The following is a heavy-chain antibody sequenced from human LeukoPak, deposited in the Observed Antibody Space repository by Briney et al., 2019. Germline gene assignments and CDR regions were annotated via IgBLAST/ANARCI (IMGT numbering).Heavy chain of an antibody. D-gene: IGHD3-16*01. J-gene: IGHJ3*01. CDR1: EYTFTNYA. V-gene: IGHV7-4-1*02. CDR2: INTNTGNP. Sequence: ASVKVSCKASEYTFTNYAMNWVRQAPGQGLEWMGWINTNTGNPTYAQGSTGRFVFSLGTSVSTAYLQISSLKAEDTAVYYCARGVLDSLGVSSGFDLWGQGTMVTVSS. CDR3: ARGVLDSLGVSSGFDL.